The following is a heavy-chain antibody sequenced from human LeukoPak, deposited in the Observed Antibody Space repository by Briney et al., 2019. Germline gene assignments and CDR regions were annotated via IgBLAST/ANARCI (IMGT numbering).Heavy chain of an antibody. J-gene: IGHJ4*02. V-gene: IGHV4-61*02. CDR2: IYTSGST. CDR3: ARSALIMIVDY. Sequence: PSQTLSLTCTVSGGSISSGSYYWSWIRQPAGKGLEWIGRIYTSGSTNYNPSLKSRVTISVDTSKNQFSLKLSSVTAADTAVYYCARSALIMIVDYWGQGTLVTVSS. D-gene: IGHD3-22*01. CDR1: GGSISSGSYY.